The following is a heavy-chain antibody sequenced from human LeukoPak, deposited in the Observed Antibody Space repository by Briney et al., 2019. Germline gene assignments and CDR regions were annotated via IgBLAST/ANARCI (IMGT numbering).Heavy chain of an antibody. CDR1: GYTFANYW. J-gene: IGHJ2*01. CDR3: ARMSYYDRRGSYPRPGSYMGDYWYFDL. CDR2: IFPENSDT. Sequence: GESLKISCRVSGYTFANYWIGWVRQMPGKGLEWMGIIFPENSDTKYSPSFQGQVTISVDKSVTSAYLQWSSLKASDTATYYCARMSYYDRRGSYPRPGSYMGDYWYFDLWGRGTLVAVSS. V-gene: IGHV5-51*01. D-gene: IGHD3-9*01.